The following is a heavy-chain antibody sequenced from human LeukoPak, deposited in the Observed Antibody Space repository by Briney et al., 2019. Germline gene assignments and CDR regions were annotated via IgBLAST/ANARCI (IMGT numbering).Heavy chain of an antibody. Sequence: PGGSLRLSCTASGFTFINYWMHWVRQAPGKGLVWVSRINGDGSSTNYADSVKGRFTISRDNAKNTLYLQMNSLRAEDTAVYYCARCPYGDYRDYWGQGTLVTVSS. CDR3: ARCPYGDYRDY. J-gene: IGHJ4*02. D-gene: IGHD4-17*01. V-gene: IGHV3-74*01. CDR2: INGDGSST. CDR1: GFTFINYW.